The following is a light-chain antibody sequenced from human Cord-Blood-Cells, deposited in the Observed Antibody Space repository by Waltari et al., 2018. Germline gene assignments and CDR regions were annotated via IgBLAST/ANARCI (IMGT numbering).Light chain of an antibody. Sequence: QSVLTQPPSASGTPGQRVTISCSGSSSNIGSNTVNWYQQLPGTAPKLLIYSNNPRPSGVPDRFSGSKSGTSASLAISGLQSEDEADYYCAAWDDSHWVFGGGTKLTVL. CDR2: SNN. CDR3: AAWDDSHWV. J-gene: IGLJ3*02. CDR1: SSNIGSNT. V-gene: IGLV1-44*01.